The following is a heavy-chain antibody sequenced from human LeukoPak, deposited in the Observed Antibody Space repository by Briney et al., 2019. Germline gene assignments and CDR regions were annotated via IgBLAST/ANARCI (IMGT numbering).Heavy chain of an antibody. CDR2: ISHGSIRI. V-gene: IGHV3-48*01. J-gene: IGHJ4*02. D-gene: IGHD5-18*01. CDR1: GFTFSSYS. CDR3: ARDRGYSYAMDS. Sequence: PGGSLRLSCAASGFTFSSYSMNWVRQAPGKGLEWISYISHGSIRIFYADFVEGRFTVSRDDAKNALYLQMNSLRVEDTAVYYCARDRGYSYAMDSWGQGTLVSVSS.